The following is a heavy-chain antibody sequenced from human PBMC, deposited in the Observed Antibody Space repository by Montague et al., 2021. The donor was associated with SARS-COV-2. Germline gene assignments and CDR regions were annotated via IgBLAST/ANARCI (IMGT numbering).Heavy chain of an antibody. V-gene: IGHV4-4*07. CDR1: GDSISSTYY. CDR2: IYISGST. Sequence: SETLSLTCTVSGDSISSTYYWSWIRQPAGKGLEWIGRIYISGSTNYNPSLKSRVTMSIDTSKNQLSLKLNSLTAADTALYYCARGQQLDFDYWGQGTLVTVSS. CDR3: ARGQQLDFDY. D-gene: IGHD6-13*01. J-gene: IGHJ4*02.